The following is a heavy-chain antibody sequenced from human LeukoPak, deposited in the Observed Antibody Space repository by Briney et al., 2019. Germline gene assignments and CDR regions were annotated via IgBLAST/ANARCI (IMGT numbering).Heavy chain of an antibody. CDR1: GFIVSTNY. D-gene: IGHD3-10*01. J-gene: IGHJ3*02. CDR3: ASFYYNSGYGAFDI. V-gene: IGHV3-53*01. CDR2: IYSGGST. Sequence: GGSLRLSCAASGFIVSTNYMSWVRQAQGKGLEWVSVIYSGGSTKYADSVKGRFTISRDISKNTLYLQMNNLRAEDTAVYYCASFYYNSGYGAFDIWGQGTVVTVSS.